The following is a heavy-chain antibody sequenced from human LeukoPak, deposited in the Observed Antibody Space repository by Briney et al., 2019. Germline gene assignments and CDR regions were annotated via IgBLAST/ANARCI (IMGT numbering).Heavy chain of an antibody. CDR1: GGSISSYY. Sequence: PSETLSLTCTVSGGSISSYYWSWIRQPPGKGLEWIGYIYYSGSTNYNPSLKSRVTISVDTSKNQFSLKLSSMTAADTAVYYCARGNSILNWFDPWGQGTLVTVSS. D-gene: IGHD4-11*01. CDR2: IYYSGST. J-gene: IGHJ5*02. CDR3: ARGNSILNWFDP. V-gene: IGHV4-59*01.